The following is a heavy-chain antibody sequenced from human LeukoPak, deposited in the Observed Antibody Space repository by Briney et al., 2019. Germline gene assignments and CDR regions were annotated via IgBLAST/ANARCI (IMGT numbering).Heavy chain of an antibody. D-gene: IGHD4-11*01. CDR3: ARGDYGNDAFDI. Sequence: ASVKVSCKASGYTFTGYYMHWVRQAPGQGLECMGRINPNSGGTNYAQKFQGGVTMTRDTSISTAYMELSRLRSDDTAVYYCARGDYGNDAFDIWGQGTMVTVSS. V-gene: IGHV1-2*06. CDR2: INPNSGGT. CDR1: GYTFTGYY. J-gene: IGHJ3*02.